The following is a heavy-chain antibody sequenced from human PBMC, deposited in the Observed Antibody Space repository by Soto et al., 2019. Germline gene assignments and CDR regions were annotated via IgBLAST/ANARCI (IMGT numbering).Heavy chain of an antibody. CDR2: ISGSGDKT. V-gene: IGHV3-23*01. Sequence: PGGSLRLSCVASGFTFSAHVTYWVRQAPGRGLEWVSAISGSGDKTYYADSVKGRFTISRDNSKNTLYLQMNSLRAEDTAVYYCAKVGYYYGSGSYYNPYYYGRDVWGQGTTVTVSS. D-gene: IGHD3-10*01. CDR3: AKVGYYYGSGSYYNPYYYGRDV. CDR1: GFTFSAHV. J-gene: IGHJ6*02.